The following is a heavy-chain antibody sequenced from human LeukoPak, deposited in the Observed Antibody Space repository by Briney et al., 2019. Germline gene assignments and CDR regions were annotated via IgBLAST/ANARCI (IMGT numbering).Heavy chain of an antibody. Sequence: PGGSLRLSCAASGFTFSIYTMSWVRQAPGKGVEWVSAISGSGGSTYYADSVKGRFTISRDNSKNTLYLQMNSLRAEDTAVYYCARDHIVVVPAANLFDYWGQGTLVTVSS. D-gene: IGHD2-2*01. V-gene: IGHV3-23*01. CDR3: ARDHIVVVPAANLFDY. J-gene: IGHJ4*02. CDR2: ISGSGGST. CDR1: GFTFSIYT.